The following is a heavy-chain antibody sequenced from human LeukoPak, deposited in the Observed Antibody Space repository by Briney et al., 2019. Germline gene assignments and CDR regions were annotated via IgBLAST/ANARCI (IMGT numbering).Heavy chain of an antibody. CDR2: INHSDSP. CDR3: ARGADCSGSSCYASLYYYYGMDV. CDR1: GGSFSGDY. Sequence: PSETLSLACAVYGGSFSGDYWSWIRQPPGKGLEWIGEINHSDSPSYNPSRKSRVDIADDKSKNQFSLKLRSVTAADTALHYCARGADCSGSSCYASLYYYYGMDVWGQGTTVTVSS. J-gene: IGHJ6*02. V-gene: IGHV4-34*01. D-gene: IGHD2-2*01.